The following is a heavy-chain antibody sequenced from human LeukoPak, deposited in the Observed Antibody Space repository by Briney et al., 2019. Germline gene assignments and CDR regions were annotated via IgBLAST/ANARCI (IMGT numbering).Heavy chain of an antibody. V-gene: IGHV4-39*07. CDR1: GGSISSTSYY. CDR3: ARDRGATTSEYYFYYYMDV. CDR2: IYYSGST. J-gene: IGHJ6*03. D-gene: IGHD1-26*01. Sequence: PSETLSLTYTVSGGSISSTSYYWGWIRQPPGKGLEWIGSIYYSGSTYYNPSLKSRVTISVDTSKNQFSLKLSSVTAADTAVYYCARDRGATTSEYYFYYYMDVWGKGTTVTVSS.